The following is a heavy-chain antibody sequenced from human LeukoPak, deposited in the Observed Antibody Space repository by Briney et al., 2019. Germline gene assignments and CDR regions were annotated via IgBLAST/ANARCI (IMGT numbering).Heavy chain of an antibody. CDR1: GGSIRTYY. V-gene: IGHV4-4*07. J-gene: IGHJ6*03. Sequence: PSETLSLTCTVSGGSIRTYYWSWIRQPAGKGLEWIGRIYTTGSTNYNPSLKSRVTISVDTSKNQFSLKLSSVTAADTAVYYCARVSFGSGYYNYMDVWGKGTTVTVSS. D-gene: IGHD3-10*01. CDR2: IYTTGST. CDR3: ARVSFGSGYYNYMDV.